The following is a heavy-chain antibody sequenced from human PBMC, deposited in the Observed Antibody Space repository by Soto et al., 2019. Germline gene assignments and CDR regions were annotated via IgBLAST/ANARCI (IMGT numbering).Heavy chain of an antibody. V-gene: IGHV3-72*01. D-gene: IGHD1-1*01. J-gene: IGHJ4*02. CDR2: SRNKAQSYTT. Sequence: EVHLVESGGGLVQPGGCLRLSCVASDFIFSDYYIDWVRQAPGKGLEWVGRSRNKAQSYTTEYAASVKGRFTFSRDDSKNSIYLQMNSLKIEDTAVYYCVRAMKTGTTNFDYWGQGTLVTVSS. CDR3: VRAMKTGTTNFDY. CDR1: DFIFSDYY.